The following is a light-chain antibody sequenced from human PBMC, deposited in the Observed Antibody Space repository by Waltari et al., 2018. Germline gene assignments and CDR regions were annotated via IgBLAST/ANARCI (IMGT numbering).Light chain of an antibody. V-gene: IGLV3-21*04. J-gene: IGLJ2*01. CDR2: YDT. Sequence: SDVLTQPPSVSLAPGKTARITDGENNNGSNSVHWYQQKPGQAPVLVIYYDTDRPSGIPERFSGSNSGSTATLTISRVEAGDEADYYCQVWDGSSDHVLFGGGTKLTVL. CDR3: QVWDGSSDHVL. CDR1: NNGSNS.